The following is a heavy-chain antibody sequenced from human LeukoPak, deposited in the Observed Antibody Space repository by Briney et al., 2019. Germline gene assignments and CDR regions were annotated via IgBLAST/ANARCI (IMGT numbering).Heavy chain of an antibody. CDR1: GYSFTSYW. CDR2: IYPGDSHT. CDR3: ARFMRSGGSWYFDY. Sequence: PGESLKIICTWSGYSFTSYWIGWVRQMPGTGLEWKGNIYPGDSHTRYSPSFQGQVTISADKSISIAYLQWSSLKASDNAMYYCARFMRSGGSWYFDYWGQGTLVTVSS. J-gene: IGHJ4*02. V-gene: IGHV5-51*01. D-gene: IGHD2-15*01.